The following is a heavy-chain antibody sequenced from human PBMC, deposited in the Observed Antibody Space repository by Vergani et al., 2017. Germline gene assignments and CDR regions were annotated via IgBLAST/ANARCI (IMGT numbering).Heavy chain of an antibody. D-gene: IGHD3-16*01. Sequence: QVVQSGAEVMRPGATIKISCTLSGYKFIDYYIHWVRQDREKGLEWLGFVDPEDGATIYAEKFQDRVIISADTSTNTGFMELRSLKSEDTALYYCTAGLMIWVQGTWVTVSS. J-gene: IGHJ4*02. CDR2: VDPEDGAT. V-gene: IGHV1-69-2*01. CDR1: GYKFIDYY. CDR3: TAGLMI.